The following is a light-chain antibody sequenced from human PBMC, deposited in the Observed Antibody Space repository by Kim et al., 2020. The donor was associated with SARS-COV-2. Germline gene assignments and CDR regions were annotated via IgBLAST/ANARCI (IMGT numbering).Light chain of an antibody. Sequence: ASVENRVTITGRASQDISSYLVWYQQKPGKAPKLLTNAASTLQSGVPSRFGGSGSATDFTLTISSLQPEDFATYYCQQLHTYPLTFGGGTKVDIK. V-gene: IGKV1-9*01. CDR3: QQLHTYPLT. J-gene: IGKJ4*01. CDR1: QDISSY. CDR2: AAS.